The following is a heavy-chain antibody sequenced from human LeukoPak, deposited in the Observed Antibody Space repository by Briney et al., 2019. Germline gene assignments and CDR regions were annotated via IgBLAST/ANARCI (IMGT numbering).Heavy chain of an antibody. J-gene: IGHJ4*02. CDR1: GFTLSDYY. CDR3: AREAGTGSVDY. V-gene: IGHV3-11*06. D-gene: IGHD6-19*01. Sequence: PGGSLRLSCAASGFTLSDYYMSWIRQAPGKGLEWVSYISSSSSYTNYADSVKGRFTISRDNAKNSLYLQMNSLRAEDTAVYYCAREAGTGSVDYWGQGTLVTVS. CDR2: ISSSSSYT.